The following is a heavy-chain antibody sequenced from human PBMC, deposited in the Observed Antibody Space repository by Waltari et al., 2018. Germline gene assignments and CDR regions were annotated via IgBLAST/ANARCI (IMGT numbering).Heavy chain of an antibody. CDR1: GGTFSSYA. V-gene: IGHV1-69*15. D-gene: IGHD4-17*01. Sequence: QVQLVQSGAEVKKPGSSVKVSCKASGGTFSSYAISWVRRAPGQGLEWMGRINPILGTANYEQKCQGIVTVTADEPTSTAYMELSSLRSEETAVYYCARDLHDYGLYYYYGMDVWGQGTTVTVSS. CDR2: INPILGTA. CDR3: ARDLHDYGLYYYYGMDV. J-gene: IGHJ6*02.